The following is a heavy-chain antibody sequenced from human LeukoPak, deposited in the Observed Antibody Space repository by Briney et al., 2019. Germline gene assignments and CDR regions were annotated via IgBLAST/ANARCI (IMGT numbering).Heavy chain of an antibody. J-gene: IGHJ3*02. CDR2: INHSGST. Sequence: PSETLSLTCAVYGGSFSGYYWSWIRQPPGKGLEWIGEINHSGSTNYNPSLKSRVTISVDTSKNQFSLKLSSVTAADTAVYYCARSRSSVGATRDAFDIWGQGTMVTVSS. D-gene: IGHD1-26*01. CDR1: GGSFSGYY. CDR3: ARSRSSVGATRDAFDI. V-gene: IGHV4-34*01.